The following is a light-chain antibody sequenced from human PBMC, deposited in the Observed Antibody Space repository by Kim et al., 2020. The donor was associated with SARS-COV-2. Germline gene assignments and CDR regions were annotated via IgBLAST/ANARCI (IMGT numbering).Light chain of an antibody. V-gene: IGLV3-1*01. Sequence: SPGQTASITCSGDELGDKYACWYQQKQSQSPVLVIYQDSKRPSGIPERFSGSNSGNAATLTISRTQAMDEADYYCQAWDSSTADVVFGGGTKLTVL. CDR1: ELGDKY. J-gene: IGLJ2*01. CDR2: QDS. CDR3: QAWDSSTADVV.